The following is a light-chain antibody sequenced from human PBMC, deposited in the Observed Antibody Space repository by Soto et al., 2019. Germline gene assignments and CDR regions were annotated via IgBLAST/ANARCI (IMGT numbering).Light chain of an antibody. CDR2: GNS. CDR1: SSNIGAGYD. Sequence: QSLLTQPPSVSGAPGQRVTISCTGSSSNIGAGYDVHWYQQLPGTAPKLLIYGNSNRPSGVPDRFSGSKSGTSASLAITGLQAEDEADYYCQSYDSSLSGYVFGTGNKVTLL. V-gene: IGLV1-40*01. J-gene: IGLJ1*01. CDR3: QSYDSSLSGYV.